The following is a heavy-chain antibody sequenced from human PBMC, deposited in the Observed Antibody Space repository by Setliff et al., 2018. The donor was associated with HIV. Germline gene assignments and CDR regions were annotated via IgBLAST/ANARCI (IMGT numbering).Heavy chain of an antibody. CDR3: ASAFTTNYFYFNY. Sequence: PSETLSLTCTVSGGSINSTSYYWGWIRQPPGNGLEWIGSIYHTGSTYYKPSLKSQVTISVDTSKNTVYLQMNSLTSEDTAIYYCASAFTTNYFYFNYWGQGTLVTVSS. CDR2: IYHTGST. CDR1: GGSINSTSYY. J-gene: IGHJ4*02. D-gene: IGHD3-3*02. V-gene: IGHV4-39*07.